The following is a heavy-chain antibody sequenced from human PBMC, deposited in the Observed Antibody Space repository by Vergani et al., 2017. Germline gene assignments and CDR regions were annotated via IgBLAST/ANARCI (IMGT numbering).Heavy chain of an antibody. CDR1: GFTFSDYY. CDR3: AEESPRTIYYYYGMDV. V-gene: IGHV3-11*05. Sequence: QVQLVESGGGLVKPGGSLRLSCAASGFTFSDYYMSWIRQAPGKGLEWVSDISSSSSYTNYADSVKGRFTISRDNAKNTLYLQMNSQRAEDTAVYYCAEESPRTIYYYYGMDVWGQGTTVTVSS. CDR2: ISSSSSYT. J-gene: IGHJ6*02.